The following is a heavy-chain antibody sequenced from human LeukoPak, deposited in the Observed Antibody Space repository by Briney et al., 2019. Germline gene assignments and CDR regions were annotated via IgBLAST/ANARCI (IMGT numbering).Heavy chain of an antibody. Sequence: SETLSLTCTVSGDSISSSRYYWGWIRQPPGKGLEWIGSIYYSGSTNYNPSLKSRLTISVGTSKNQFSLKLSSVTAADTAVYYCATVVPSDYWGQGTLVTVSS. CDR2: IYYSGST. CDR1: GDSISSSRYY. V-gene: IGHV4-39*01. D-gene: IGHD2-2*01. J-gene: IGHJ4*02. CDR3: ATVVPSDY.